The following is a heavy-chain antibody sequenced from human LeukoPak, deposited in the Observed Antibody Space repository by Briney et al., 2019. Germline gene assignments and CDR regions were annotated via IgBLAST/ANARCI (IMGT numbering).Heavy chain of an antibody. V-gene: IGHV4-4*07. Sequence: SETLSLTCTVSGGSISSYYWSWIRQPAGKGLEWIGRIYTSGSTNYNPSLKSRVTISVDTSKNQFSLKLSSVTAADTAVYYCARDYPDYRDRSESSPYYYYYMEVWGKGTTVTISS. CDR2: IYTSGST. CDR3: ARDYPDYRDRSESSPYYYYYMEV. D-gene: IGHD4-17*01. CDR1: GGSISSYY. J-gene: IGHJ6*03.